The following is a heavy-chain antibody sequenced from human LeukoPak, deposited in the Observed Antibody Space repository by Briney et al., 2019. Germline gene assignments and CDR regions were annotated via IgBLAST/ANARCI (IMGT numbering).Heavy chain of an antibody. CDR1: GGSISSYY. CDR2: IYYSGST. CDR3: ARDRYSSGK. D-gene: IGHD6-19*01. V-gene: IGHV4-59*01. J-gene: IGHJ4*02. Sequence: SETLSLTCTVSGGSISSYYWSWIRQPPGKGLEWIGYIYYSGSTNYNPSLKSRVTISVDTSKNQFSLELSSVTAADTAVYYCARDRYSSGKWGQGTLVTVSS.